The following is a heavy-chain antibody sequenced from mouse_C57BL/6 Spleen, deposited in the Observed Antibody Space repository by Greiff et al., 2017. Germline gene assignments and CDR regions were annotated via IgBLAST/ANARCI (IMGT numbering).Heavy chain of an antibody. Sequence: QVQLKQSGAELVKPGASVKLSCKASGYTFTEYTIHWVKQRSGQGLEWIGWFYPGSGSIKYNEKFKDKATLTADKSSSTVYMELSRLTSEDSAVYFCARHEDRGVYDGYTAWFAYWGQGTLVTVSA. J-gene: IGHJ3*01. CDR2: FYPGSGSI. CDR3: ARHEDRGVYDGYTAWFAY. D-gene: IGHD2-3*01. CDR1: GYTFTEYT. V-gene: IGHV1-62-2*01.